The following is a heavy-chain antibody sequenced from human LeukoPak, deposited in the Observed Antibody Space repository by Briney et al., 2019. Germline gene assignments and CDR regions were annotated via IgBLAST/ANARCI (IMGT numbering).Heavy chain of an antibody. J-gene: IGHJ6*03. D-gene: IGHD1-26*01. CDR3: AKDRQRGNYFRNYYYYMDV. V-gene: IGHV3-23*01. CDR2: ISGTGGST. CDR1: GFTFSTYA. Sequence: PGGSLRLSCAASGFTFSTYAMTWVRQAPGKGLEWVSLISGTGGSTYYADSVKGRFTISRDNSKNTVYLQMNSLRVDDTAVYYCAKDRQRGNYFRNYYYYMDVWGKGTTVTVSS.